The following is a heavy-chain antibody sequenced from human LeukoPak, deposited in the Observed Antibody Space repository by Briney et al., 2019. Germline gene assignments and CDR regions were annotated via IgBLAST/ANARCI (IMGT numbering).Heavy chain of an antibody. Sequence: ASVKVSCKASGYTFTSYDINWVRQATGQGLEWMGWMNPNSGNTGYAQKFQGRVTMTRNTSISTAYMELSRLRSDDTAVYYCARRDSKNSRSAFDIWGQGTMVTVSS. CDR3: ARRDSKNSRSAFDI. J-gene: IGHJ3*02. D-gene: IGHD1-26*01. V-gene: IGHV1-8*01. CDR2: MNPNSGNT. CDR1: GYTFTSYD.